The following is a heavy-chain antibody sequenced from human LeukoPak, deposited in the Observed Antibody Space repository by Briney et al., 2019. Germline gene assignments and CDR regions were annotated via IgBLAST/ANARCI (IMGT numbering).Heavy chain of an antibody. CDR3: AKDGRNYDSSGYYDY. J-gene: IGHJ4*02. Sequence: GGSLRLSCAASGFTFSSYVMSWVRQAPGKGLEWVSAISGSGGSTYYADSVKGRFTISRDNSKNTLYLQMNSLRAEDTAVYYCAKDGRNYDSSGYYDYWGQGTLVTVSS. CDR2: ISGSGGST. D-gene: IGHD3-22*01. V-gene: IGHV3-23*01. CDR1: GFTFSSYV.